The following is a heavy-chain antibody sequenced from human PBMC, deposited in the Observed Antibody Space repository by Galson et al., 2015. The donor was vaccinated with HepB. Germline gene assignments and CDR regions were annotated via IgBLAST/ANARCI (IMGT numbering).Heavy chain of an antibody. CDR1: GFTFDDYA. D-gene: IGHD3-9*01. CDR2: ISRDGGST. CDR3: AKDIVPSYDILTGYPLGAFDI. J-gene: IGHJ3*02. Sequence: SLRLSCAASGFTFDDYAMHWVRQAPGKGLEWVSLISRDGGSTYYADSVKGRFTISRDNSKNSLYLQMNSLRAEDTALYYCAKDIVPSYDILTGYPLGAFDIWGQGTMVTVSS. V-gene: IGHV3-43D*03.